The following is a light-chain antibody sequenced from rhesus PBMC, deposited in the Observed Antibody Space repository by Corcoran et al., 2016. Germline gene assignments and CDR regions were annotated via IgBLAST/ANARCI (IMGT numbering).Light chain of an antibody. CDR3: LQHSNWPWT. V-gene: IGKV3-24*01. Sequence: EIVMTQSPATLSLSPGERATLSCRASQSVSSSLAWYQQQPGQAPRLLIYGSSSRATGIPDRVSGSGSGTDFPLTISSLEPEDVAVYYCLQHSNWPWTFGQGTKVEIK. J-gene: IGKJ1*01. CDR2: GSS. CDR1: QSVSSS.